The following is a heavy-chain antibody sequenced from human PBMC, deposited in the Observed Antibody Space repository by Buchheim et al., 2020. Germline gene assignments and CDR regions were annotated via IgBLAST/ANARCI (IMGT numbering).Heavy chain of an antibody. CDR2: IYYSGST. J-gene: IGHJ6*02. CDR3: ARESDGEGGHRIMDV. V-gene: IGHV4-59*01. CDR1: GGSISSYY. Sequence: QVQLQESGPGLVKPSETLSLTCTVSGGSISSYYWSWIRQPPGKGLEWIGYIYYSGSTNYNPSLKSRVTISVDTSKNQFSLQLRTVTAADAAVYYCARESDGEGGHRIMDVWGQGTT. D-gene: IGHD4-17*01.